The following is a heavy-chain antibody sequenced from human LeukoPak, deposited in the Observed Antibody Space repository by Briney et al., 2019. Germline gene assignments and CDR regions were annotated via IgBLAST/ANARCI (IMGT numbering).Heavy chain of an antibody. D-gene: IGHD2/OR15-2a*01. V-gene: IGHV4-59*01. CDR2: IYYSGST. CDR3: ARDRGSNFDY. Sequence: SETLSLTCTVSGGSISSYYWSWIRQPPGKGLEWIGYIYYSGSTNYNPSLKSRVTISVDTSKNQFSLKLSSVTAADTAVYYCARDRGSNFDYWGQGTLVTVSS. J-gene: IGHJ4*02. CDR1: GGSISSYY.